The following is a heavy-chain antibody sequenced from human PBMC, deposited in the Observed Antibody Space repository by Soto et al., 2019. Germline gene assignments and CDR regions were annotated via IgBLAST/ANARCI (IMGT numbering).Heavy chain of an antibody. CDR3: ARDKFGYSSGWSAQGTMDV. V-gene: IGHV3-30-3*01. J-gene: IGHJ6*02. CDR2: ISSEGTNK. D-gene: IGHD6-19*01. Sequence: PGGSLRLSCAASGLTFNTSAMHWVRQAPGKGLEWVAGISSEGTNKYYPDSVKGRFTTSRDNSKNTLYLQMNSLRPEDTALYYCARDKFGYSSGWSAQGTMDVWGQGTTVTVSS. CDR1: GLTFNTSA.